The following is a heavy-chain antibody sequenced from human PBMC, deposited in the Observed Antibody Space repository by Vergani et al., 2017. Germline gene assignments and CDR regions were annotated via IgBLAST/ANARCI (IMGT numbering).Heavy chain of an antibody. J-gene: IGHJ4*02. CDR3: ARVGTSSNRDYFDY. CDR2: IIPNSGGT. V-gene: IGHV1-2*02. Sequence: QVQLVQSGAEVKKPGASVKVSCKASGYTFTDYFMHWVRQAPGQGLEWMGWIIPNSGGTHYAQKFQGRVTMTRDTSISTAYMELSNLRSDDTAVYYCARVGTSSNRDYFDYWGQGTLVTVSS. D-gene: IGHD2-2*01. CDR1: GYTFTDYF.